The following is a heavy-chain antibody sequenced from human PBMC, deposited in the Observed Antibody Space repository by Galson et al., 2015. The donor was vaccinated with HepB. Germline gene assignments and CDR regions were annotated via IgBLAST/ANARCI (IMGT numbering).Heavy chain of an antibody. CDR2: INGRGSTR. V-gene: IGHV3-23*01. Sequence: SLRLSCAGSGFIFRHHAMAWIRQAPGKGLEWVSGINGRGSTRTYSDAVKGRVSITRDNSTDTVFLQMDNRSAEDTAVYYCVKEGSWFGGDWFDPWGQGALVTVS. D-gene: IGHD3-16*01. CDR3: VKEGSWFGGDWFDP. CDR1: GFIFRHHA. J-gene: IGHJ5*02.